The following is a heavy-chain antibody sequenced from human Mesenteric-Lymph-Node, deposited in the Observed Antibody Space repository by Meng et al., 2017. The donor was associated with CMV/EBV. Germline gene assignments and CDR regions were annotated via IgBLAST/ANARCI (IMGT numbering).Heavy chain of an antibody. CDR3: AKGGEYDAFDI. Sequence: GGSLRLSCAASGFTFSSYEMNWVRQAPGRGLEWVSYIGSSGSTIYYADSVKGRFTISRDNSKNMLHLQMNSLRAEDTAIYYCAKGGEYDAFDIWGQGTMVTVS. CDR1: GFTFSSYE. CDR2: IGSSGSTI. V-gene: IGHV3-48*03. J-gene: IGHJ3*02. D-gene: IGHD3-10*01.